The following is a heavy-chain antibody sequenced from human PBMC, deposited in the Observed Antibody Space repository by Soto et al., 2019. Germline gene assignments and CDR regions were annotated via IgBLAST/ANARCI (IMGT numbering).Heavy chain of an antibody. CDR2: IWYDGSNK. V-gene: IGHV3-33*01. J-gene: IGHJ4*02. CDR3: ARDKGYCTNGVCYPAYYFYY. CDR1: GFTFSSYG. D-gene: IGHD2-8*01. Sequence: QVQLVESGGGVVQPGRSLRLSCAASGFTFSSYGMHWVRQAPGKGLEWVAVIWYDGSNKYYADSVKGRFTISRDNSKNTLYLQMNSLRAEDTAVYYCARDKGYCTNGVCYPAYYFYYWGQGILVTVSS.